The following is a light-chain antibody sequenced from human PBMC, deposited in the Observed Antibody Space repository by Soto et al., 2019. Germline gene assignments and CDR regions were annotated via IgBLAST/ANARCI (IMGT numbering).Light chain of an antibody. CDR3: QHLCRFPPWLT. CDR2: DAS. J-gene: IGKJ4*01. V-gene: IGKV1-9*01. CDR1: QDITSY. Sequence: DIQLTQSPSFLSASVGDRVTITCRASQDITSYLAWYQQKPGKAPKLLIYDASTLQSGVPSRFSGSVSRPEFHFTIGRLQPEDFGTFYCQHLCRFPPWLTFGGGTKVEIK.